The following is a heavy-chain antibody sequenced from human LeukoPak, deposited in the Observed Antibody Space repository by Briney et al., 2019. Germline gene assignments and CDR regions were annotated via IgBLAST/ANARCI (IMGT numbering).Heavy chain of an antibody. CDR1: GYTFTSYD. V-gene: IGHV1-8*01. D-gene: IGHD3-22*01. J-gene: IGHJ3*02. Sequence: ASVKVSCKASGYTFTSYDINWVRQATGQGLEWMGWMNPNSGNTGYAQKFQGRVTMTRNTSISTAYMELSSLRSEDTAVYYCARGHYYDDGWAFDIWGQGTTVTVSS. CDR3: ARGHYYDDGWAFDI. CDR2: MNPNSGNT.